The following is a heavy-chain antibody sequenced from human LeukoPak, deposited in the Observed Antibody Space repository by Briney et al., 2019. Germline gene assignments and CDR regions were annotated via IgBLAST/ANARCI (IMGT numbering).Heavy chain of an antibody. CDR1: GFTFDDYA. CDR2: INWNSNII. Sequence: GRSLRLSCAASGFTFDDYAMHWVRQAPGKGLEWVAGINWNSNIIGYADSVKGRFTISRDNSKNTLYLQMNSLRAEDTAVYYCAGGGRFPSLLLVYWGQGTLVTVSS. V-gene: IGHV3-9*01. D-gene: IGHD3-10*01. CDR3: AGGGRFPSLLLVY. J-gene: IGHJ4*02.